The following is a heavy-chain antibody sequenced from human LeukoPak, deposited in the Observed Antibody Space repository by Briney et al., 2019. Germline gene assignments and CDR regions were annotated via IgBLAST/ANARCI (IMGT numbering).Heavy chain of an antibody. CDR3: VKNTESNLRLFDY. V-gene: IGHV3-21*06. J-gene: IGHJ4*02. CDR1: GFTFSAYS. Sequence: TGGSLRLSCAASGFTFSAYSMDWVRQAPGRGLQWVASISGGSEYSFYADSLRGRFTISRDSTKNTLYLQLNSLRPEDTAIYYCVKNTESNLRLFDYWGQGTLVTVSS. CDR2: ISGGSEYS. D-gene: IGHD5-12*01.